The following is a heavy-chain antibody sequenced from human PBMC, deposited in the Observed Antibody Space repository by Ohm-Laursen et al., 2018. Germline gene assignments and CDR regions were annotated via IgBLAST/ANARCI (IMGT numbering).Heavy chain of an antibody. CDR3: AKSMGNYGPDRFDP. CDR2: ISGSVLST. CDR1: GFTLSSYA. Sequence: SLRLSCTASGFTLSSYAMSRVRQAPGKGLEWVSSISGSVLSTYYADSVKGRFTISRDNSKNTLYLQMNSLRAEDTAVYYCAKSMGNYGPDRFDPWGQGTLVTVSS. D-gene: IGHD4-11*01. V-gene: IGHV3-23*01. J-gene: IGHJ5*02.